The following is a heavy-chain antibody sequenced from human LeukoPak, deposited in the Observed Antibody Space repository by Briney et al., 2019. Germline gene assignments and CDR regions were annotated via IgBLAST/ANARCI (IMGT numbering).Heavy chain of an antibody. J-gene: IGHJ3*02. CDR3: TKDLRSFVDTTVVTAFDI. V-gene: IGHV3-9*01. CDR1: GFNFDDYA. CDR2: ISWKSGSI. D-gene: IGHD5-18*01. Sequence: GGSLRLSCAASGFNFDDYAMHWVRQVPGKGLEWVSSISWKSGSIGYADSVTGRFTISRDNAKNSLYLQMNSLRTEDTALYYCTKDLRSFVDTTVVTAFDIWGQGTLVTVSS.